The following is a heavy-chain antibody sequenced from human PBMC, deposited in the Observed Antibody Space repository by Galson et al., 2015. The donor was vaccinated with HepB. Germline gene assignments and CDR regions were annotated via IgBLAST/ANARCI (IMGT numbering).Heavy chain of an antibody. D-gene: IGHD3-16*01. J-gene: IGHJ6*02. CDR2: INAGNGNT. CDR1: GYTFTSYA. CDR3: ARKKFGGYDYYYYYGMDV. V-gene: IGHV1-3*01. Sequence: SVKVSCKASGYTFTSYAMHWVRQAPGQRLEWMGWINAGNGNTKYSQKFQGRVTITRDTSASTAYMELSSLRSEDTAVYYCARKKFGGYDYYYYYGMDVWGQGTTVTVSS.